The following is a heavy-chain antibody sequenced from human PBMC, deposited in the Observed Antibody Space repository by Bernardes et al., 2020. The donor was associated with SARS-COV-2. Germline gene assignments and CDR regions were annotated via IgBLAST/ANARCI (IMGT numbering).Heavy chain of an antibody. J-gene: IGHJ6*02. CDR1: GFTFSSYL. CDR2: IHADGSST. D-gene: IGHD3-10*01. Sequence: GSLRLSCAASGFTFSSYLMHWVRQAPGRGLVWVSRIHADGSSTTYADSVKGRFTISRDNAKNTLYLQMNSLRAEDTAVYYCARDRSYTMDVWGQGTTVTVSS. V-gene: IGHV3-74*01. CDR3: ARDRSYTMDV.